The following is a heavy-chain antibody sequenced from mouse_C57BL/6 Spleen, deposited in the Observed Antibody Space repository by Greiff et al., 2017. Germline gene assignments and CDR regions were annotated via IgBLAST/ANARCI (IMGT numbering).Heavy chain of an antibody. J-gene: IGHJ3*01. CDR1: GYTFTSYW. CDR3: ARWDYYDYERFAY. D-gene: IGHD2-4*01. Sequence: QVQLQQPGAELVKPGASVKMSCKASGYTFTSYWITWVKQRPGQGLEWIGDIYPGSGSTNYNEKFKSKATLTVDTSSSTAYMQLSSLTSEDSAVYYCARWDYYDYERFAYWGQGTLVTVSA. CDR2: IYPGSGST. V-gene: IGHV1-55*01.